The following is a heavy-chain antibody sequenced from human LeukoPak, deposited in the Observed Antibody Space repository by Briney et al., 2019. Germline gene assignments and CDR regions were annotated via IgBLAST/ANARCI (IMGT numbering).Heavy chain of an antibody. D-gene: IGHD3-22*01. CDR2: ITSGVGIT. CDR3: AKGDYYDLDY. J-gene: IGHJ4*02. V-gene: IGHV3-23*01. Sequence: PGGSLRLSCAASGFTFSNYGMTWVRQAPGKGLEWVSIITSGVGITDYADSVKGRFTISRDNSKNTLYLQMNSLRAEDTAVYYCAKGDYYDLDYWGQGTLVTVSS. CDR1: GFTFSNYG.